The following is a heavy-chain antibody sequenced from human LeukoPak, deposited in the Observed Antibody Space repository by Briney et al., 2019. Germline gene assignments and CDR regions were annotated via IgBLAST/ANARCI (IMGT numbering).Heavy chain of an antibody. J-gene: IGHJ4*02. CDR1: GFTFSSYA. D-gene: IGHD2-15*01. Sequence: GGSLRLSCAASGFTFSSYAMSWVRQAPGKGLEWVSAISGSGGSTYYAGSVKGRFTISRGNSKNTLYLQMNSLRAEDTAVYYCAKVWIRWHPGDYWGQGTLVTVSS. CDR2: ISGSGGST. V-gene: IGHV3-23*01. CDR3: AKVWIRWHPGDY.